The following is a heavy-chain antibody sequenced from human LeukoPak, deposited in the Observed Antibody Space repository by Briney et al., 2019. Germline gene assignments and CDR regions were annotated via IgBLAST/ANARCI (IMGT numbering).Heavy chain of an antibody. D-gene: IGHD3-22*01. CDR3: ARVGRRNYYDSSGYYFLDY. CDR2: IYYSGST. Sequence: SETLSLTCTVSGGSISSYYWSWIRQPPGKGLEWIGYIYYSGSTNYNPSLKSRVTISVDTSKNQFSLKLSSVTAADTAVYYCARVGRRNYYDSSGYYFLDYWGQGTLVSVSS. V-gene: IGHV4-59*01. J-gene: IGHJ4*02. CDR1: GGSISSYY.